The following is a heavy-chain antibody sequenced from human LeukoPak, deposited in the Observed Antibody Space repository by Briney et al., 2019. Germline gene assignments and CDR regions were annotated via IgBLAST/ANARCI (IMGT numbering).Heavy chain of an antibody. J-gene: IGHJ4*02. V-gene: IGHV3-48*03. D-gene: IGHD1-7*01. CDR2: ISISGSTI. CDR3: AKKTGTMSFDY. CDR1: GFNFRSYE. Sequence: GGSLRLSCAASGFNFRSYEMNWVRQARGKGLEWVSYISISGSTIYYADSVKGRFTISRDNAKNSLYLQMNSLRAEDTAVYYCAKKTGTMSFDYWGQGTLVTVSS.